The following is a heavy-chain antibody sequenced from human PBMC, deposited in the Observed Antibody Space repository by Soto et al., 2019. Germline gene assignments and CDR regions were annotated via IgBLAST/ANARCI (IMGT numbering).Heavy chain of an antibody. V-gene: IGHV4-4*07. CDR3: ARARGLPSGGYYFDY. J-gene: IGHJ4*02. Sequence: QVQLQESGPGLVKPSETLSLTCTVSGGSISSDYWSWIRQPAGKGLECTGRIYTSGSTNYNPSIHSRVTMSVATSKNRFSLKLSTVTAADTAVYYCARARGLPSGGYYFDYWGQGTLVTVSS. CDR1: GGSISSDY. CDR2: IYTSGST. D-gene: IGHD1-26*01.